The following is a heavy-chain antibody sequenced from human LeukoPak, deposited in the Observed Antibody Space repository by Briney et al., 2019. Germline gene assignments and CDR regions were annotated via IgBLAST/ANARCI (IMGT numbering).Heavy chain of an antibody. Sequence: GGSLRLSCAASGFTFSVYGMHWVRQGPGKGLEWVALISHDGSNKNYTDSVKGRFAISRDNSKNTAYLQMNSLKTEDTAVYYCTRHRDVLNGGPLYWGQGTLVTVSS. CDR2: ISHDGSNK. CDR3: TRHRDVLNGGPLY. J-gene: IGHJ4*02. V-gene: IGHV3-30*03. CDR1: GFTFSVYG. D-gene: IGHD4-23*01.